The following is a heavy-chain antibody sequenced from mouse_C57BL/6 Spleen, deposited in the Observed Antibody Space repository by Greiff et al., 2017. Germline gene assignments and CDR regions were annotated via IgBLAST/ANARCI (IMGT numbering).Heavy chain of an antibody. CDR1: GYTFTSYW. CDR3: ARERELLRFFDY. CDR2: IDPSDSET. D-gene: IGHD1-1*01. Sequence: QVQLQQSGAELVRPGSSVKLSCKASGYTFTSYWMHWVKQRPIQGLEWIGNIDPSDSETHYNQKFKDKATLTVDKSSSTAYMQLSSLTSEDSAVYYCARERELLRFFDYWGQGTTLTVSS. V-gene: IGHV1-52*01. J-gene: IGHJ2*01.